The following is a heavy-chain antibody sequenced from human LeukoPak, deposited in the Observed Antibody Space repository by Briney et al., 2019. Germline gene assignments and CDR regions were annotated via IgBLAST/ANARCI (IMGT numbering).Heavy chain of an antibody. CDR2: INPNSGGT. CDR1: GYTFTGYY. Sequence: ASVKVSCKASGYTFTGYYMHWVRQAPGQGLEWMGWINPNSGGTNYAQKFQGRVTMTRDTSISTAYMELSRLRSDDTAVYYCARDIEYDSSGYPSYWGQGTLVTVSS. CDR3: ARDIEYDSSGYPSY. J-gene: IGHJ4*02. D-gene: IGHD3-22*01. V-gene: IGHV1-2*02.